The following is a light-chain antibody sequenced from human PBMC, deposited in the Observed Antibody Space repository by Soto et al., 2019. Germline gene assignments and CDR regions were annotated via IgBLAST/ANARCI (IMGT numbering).Light chain of an antibody. CDR2: PAS. CDR3: QQENSFPLT. Sequence: DIQMTQSPSPVSASVGDRLTITCRASQAIGYWLAWYQQKPGKAPKLLIYPASNLQSGVPSRFSGSGSGTDFTLTISSLQPEDFAIYYCQQENSFPLTFGGGTKVEIK. CDR1: QAIGYW. V-gene: IGKV1-12*01. J-gene: IGKJ4*01.